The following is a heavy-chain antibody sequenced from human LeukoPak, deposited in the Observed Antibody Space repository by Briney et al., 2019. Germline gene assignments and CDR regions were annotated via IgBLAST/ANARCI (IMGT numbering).Heavy chain of an antibody. V-gene: IGHV3-23*01. J-gene: IGHJ3*02. D-gene: IGHD3-22*01. CDR1: GFTFSSYA. CDR3: ATDYYYDSSGYSPDAFDI. CDR2: ISGSGGST. Sequence: PGGSLRLSCAASGFTFSSYAMSWVRQAPGKGLEWVSAISGSGGSTYYADSVKGRFTISRDNAKNSLYLQMNSLRAEDTAVYYCATDYYYDSSGYSPDAFDIWGQGTMVTVSS.